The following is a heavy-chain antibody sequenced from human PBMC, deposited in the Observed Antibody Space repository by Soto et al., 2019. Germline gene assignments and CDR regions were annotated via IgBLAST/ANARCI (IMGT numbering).Heavy chain of an antibody. D-gene: IGHD3-3*01. CDR3: ARSPLRDYDFWSGYYSGEGRVAYYFDY. Sequence: QVQLQESGPGLVKPSETLSLTCTVSGGSISSYYWSWIRQPPGKGLEWIGYIYYSGSTNYNPSLKSRVNISVDTSKNQFSLKLSSVTAADTAVYYCARSPLRDYDFWSGYYSGEGRVAYYFDYWGQGTLVTVSS. V-gene: IGHV4-59*08. CDR2: IYYSGST. CDR1: GGSISSYY. J-gene: IGHJ4*02.